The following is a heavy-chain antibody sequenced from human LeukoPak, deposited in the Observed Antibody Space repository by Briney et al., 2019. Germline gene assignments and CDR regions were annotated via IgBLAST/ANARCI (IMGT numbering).Heavy chain of an antibody. CDR1: GFTFDDYG. V-gene: IGHV3-21*01. Sequence: GGSLRLSCAASGFTFDDYGMSWVRQAPGKGLEWISFISGSSSNIYYVESVKGRFTISRDNSKNSLYLQMNSLRAEDTAVYYCARGYSSSSPLRYWGQGILVTVSS. CDR3: ARGYSSSSPLRY. J-gene: IGHJ4*02. D-gene: IGHD6-6*01. CDR2: ISGSSSNI.